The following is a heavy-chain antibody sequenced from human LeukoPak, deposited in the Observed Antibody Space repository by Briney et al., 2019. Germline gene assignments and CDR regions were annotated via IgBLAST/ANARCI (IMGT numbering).Heavy chain of an antibody. CDR2: IIPIFGTA. V-gene: IGHV1-69*13. Sequence: ASVKVSCKASGGTFSSYAISWVRQAPGQGLEWMGGIIPIFGTANYAQRFQGRVTITADESTSTAYMELSSLRSEDTAVYYCARYYYGSGSYYDSWGQGTLVTVSS. CDR1: GGTFSSYA. J-gene: IGHJ5*02. D-gene: IGHD3-10*01. CDR3: ARYYYGSGSYYDS.